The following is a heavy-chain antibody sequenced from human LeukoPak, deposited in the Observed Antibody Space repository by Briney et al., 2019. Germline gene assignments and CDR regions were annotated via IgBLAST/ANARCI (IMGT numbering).Heavy chain of an antibody. D-gene: IGHD3-16*01. Sequence: ASVKVSCKASGYTFTSYDINWVRQATGQGLEWMGWMNPNSGDTGYAQKFQGRVTMTRSTSISTAYMELSSLTSEDTAVYYCARDRGSYYGMDVWGQGTTVTVSS. J-gene: IGHJ6*02. CDR3: ARDRGSYYGMDV. V-gene: IGHV1-8*01. CDR1: GYTFTSYD. CDR2: MNPNSGDT.